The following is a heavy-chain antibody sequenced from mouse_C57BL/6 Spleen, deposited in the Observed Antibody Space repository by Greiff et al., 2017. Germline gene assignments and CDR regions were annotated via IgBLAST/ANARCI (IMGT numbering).Heavy chain of an antibody. V-gene: IGHV5-9-1*02. CDR2: ISSGGDYI. Sequence: DVMLVESGEGLVKPGGSLKLSCAASGFTFSSYAMSWVRQTPEKRLVWVAYISSGGDYIYYADTVKGRFTISRDNARNTLYLQMSSLKSEDTARYYCTRDRGYLDFWGQGTTLTVSS. J-gene: IGHJ2*01. CDR3: TRDRGYLDF. CDR1: GFTFSSYA. D-gene: IGHD3-1*01.